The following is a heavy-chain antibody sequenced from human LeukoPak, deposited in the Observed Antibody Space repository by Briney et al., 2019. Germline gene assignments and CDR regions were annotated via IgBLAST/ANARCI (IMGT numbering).Heavy chain of an antibody. J-gene: IGHJ4*02. CDR2: ISSSGYTT. D-gene: IGHD6-19*01. Sequence: GGSLRLSCAASGFSFNSYEMNWVRQAPGKGLEWISYISSSGYTTYYADSVKGRFTISRDNAKNSLYLQMNSLRAEDTAVYYCARDRSPTVAGPPDYWGQGTLVTVSS. V-gene: IGHV3-48*03. CDR3: ARDRSPTVAGPPDY. CDR1: GFSFNSYE.